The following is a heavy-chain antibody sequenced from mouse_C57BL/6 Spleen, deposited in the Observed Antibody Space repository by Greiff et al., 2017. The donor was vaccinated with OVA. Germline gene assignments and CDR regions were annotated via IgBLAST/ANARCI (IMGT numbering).Heavy chain of an antibody. Sequence: VQLQQSGAELARPGASVTLSCKASGYTFTSYGISWVKQRTGQGLEWIGEIYPRSGNTYYNEKFKGKATLTADKSSSTAYMELRSLTSEDSAVYFCARDSNYLYYYAMDYWGQGTSVTVSS. V-gene: IGHV1-81*01. CDR1: GYTFTSYG. CDR3: ARDSNYLYYYAMDY. CDR2: IYPRSGNT. D-gene: IGHD2-5*01. J-gene: IGHJ4*01.